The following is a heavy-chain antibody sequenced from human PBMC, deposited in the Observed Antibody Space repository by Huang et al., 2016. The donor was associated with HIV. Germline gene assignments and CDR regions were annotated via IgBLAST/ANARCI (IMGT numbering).Heavy chain of an antibody. CDR2: VNESGAT. J-gene: IGHJ6*02. CDR3: ARQWTILEWLLGLDV. Sequence: QMQLQQRGAGLLKPSETLSLTCGVSGGSFTGNYLTWIRQAPGKGLEWMGEVNESGATNDNPSLNGRVTISLDKSNRELSLNLRSVTAADTAVYYCARQWTILEWLLGLDVWGQGTTVIVSS. V-gene: IGHV4-34*02. CDR1: GGSFTGNY. D-gene: IGHD3-3*01.